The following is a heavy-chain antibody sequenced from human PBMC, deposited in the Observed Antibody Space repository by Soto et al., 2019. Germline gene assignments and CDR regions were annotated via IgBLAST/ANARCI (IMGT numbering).Heavy chain of an antibody. CDR3: ARDINVRDYDFWSAPIYYYYGMDV. Sequence: QVQLVQSGAEVKKPGASVKVSCKASGYTFTSYGISWVRQAPGQGLEWMGWISAYNGNTNYAQKLQGRVTMTTDTSTSTAYMELRSPRSADTAVYYCARDINVRDYDFWSAPIYYYYGMDVWGQGTTVTVSS. J-gene: IGHJ6*02. CDR2: ISAYNGNT. CDR1: GYTFTSYG. D-gene: IGHD3-3*01. V-gene: IGHV1-18*04.